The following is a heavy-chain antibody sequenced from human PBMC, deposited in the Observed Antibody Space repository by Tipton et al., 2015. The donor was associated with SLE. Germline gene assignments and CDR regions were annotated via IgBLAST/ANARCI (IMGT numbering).Heavy chain of an antibody. J-gene: IGHJ3*01. CDR3: ARGHCSSTSCYDGFDL. Sequence: SLRLSCAASGFKFSSYIMDWVRQAPGKGLEWVSSITGGTNYIDYAHSVKRRFTISRDNAKNSLYLQMNSLRAEDTAVYYCARGHCSSTSCYDGFDLWGQGTMVTVSS. D-gene: IGHD2-2*01. V-gene: IGHV3-21*01. CDR1: GFKFSSYI. CDR2: ITGGTNYI.